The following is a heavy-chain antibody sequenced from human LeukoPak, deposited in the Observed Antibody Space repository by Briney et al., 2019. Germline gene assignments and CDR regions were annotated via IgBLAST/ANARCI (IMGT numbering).Heavy chain of an antibody. V-gene: IGHV1-69*13. J-gene: IGHJ5*02. D-gene: IGHD6-19*01. Sequence: SVKVSCKASGGTFSSYAISWVRQAPGQGLEWMGGIIPIFGTANHAQKFQGRVTITADESTSTAYMELSSLRSEDTAVYYCARDRLATRWFDPWGQGTLVTVSS. CDR1: GGTFSSYA. CDR3: ARDRLATRWFDP. CDR2: IIPIFGTA.